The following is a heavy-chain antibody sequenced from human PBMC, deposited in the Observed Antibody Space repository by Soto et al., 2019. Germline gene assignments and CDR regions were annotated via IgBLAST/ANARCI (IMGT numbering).Heavy chain of an antibody. D-gene: IGHD3-3*01. CDR2: INAGNGNT. J-gene: IGHJ5*02. Sequence: ASVKVSCKASGYTFTSYAMHWVRQAPGQRLEWMGWINAGNGNTKYSQKFQGRVTITRDTSASTAYMELSSLRSEDTAVYYCARDAVGQDYDFWSGYTWFDPWGHGTLVTVSS. V-gene: IGHV1-3*01. CDR1: GYTFTSYA. CDR3: ARDAVGQDYDFWSGYTWFDP.